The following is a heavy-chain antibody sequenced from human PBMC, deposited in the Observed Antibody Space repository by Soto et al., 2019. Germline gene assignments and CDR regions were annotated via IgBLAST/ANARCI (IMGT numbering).Heavy chain of an antibody. J-gene: IGHJ4*02. V-gene: IGHV4-34*01. CDR2: INHSGST. CDR1: GGSFSGYY. Sequence: SETLSLTCAVYGGSFSGYYWSWIRQPPGKGLEWIGEINHSGSTNYNPSLKSRVTISVDTSKNQFSLKLSSVTAADTAVYYCARRGLWTTFAYWGKGTLVTVSS. D-gene: IGHD5-18*01. CDR3: ARRGLWTTFAY.